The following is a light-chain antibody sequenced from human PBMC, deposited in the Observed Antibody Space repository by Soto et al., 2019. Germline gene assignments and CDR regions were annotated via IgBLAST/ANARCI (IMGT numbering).Light chain of an antibody. J-gene: IGLJ3*02. CDR2: EDN. CDR1: RGSIASNY. V-gene: IGLV6-57*02. CDR3: QSYDSSNWV. Sequence: NFMLTQPHSVSEAPGKTVTISCTGSRGSIASNYVQCYQQRPGSAPPTVIYEDNQRPSGVPDRFSGSIDSSSNSSSLTISGLKAEDEADYYCQSYDSSNWVFGGGTKVTVL.